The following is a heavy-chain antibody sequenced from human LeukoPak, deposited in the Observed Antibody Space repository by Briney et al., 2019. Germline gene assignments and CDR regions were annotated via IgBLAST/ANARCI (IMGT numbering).Heavy chain of an antibody. Sequence: KPGGSLRLSCVASGFTFSDYYMSWIRQAPGKGLEWVSYIGNTIYYADSVKGRFTISRDNAKNSLYLQMNSLRAEDTAVYYCARDRGIVGTTGYYYMDVWGKGTTVTVSS. CDR3: ARDRGIVGTTGYYYMDV. CDR2: IGNTI. V-gene: IGHV3-11*04. CDR1: GFTFSDYY. D-gene: IGHD1-26*01. J-gene: IGHJ6*03.